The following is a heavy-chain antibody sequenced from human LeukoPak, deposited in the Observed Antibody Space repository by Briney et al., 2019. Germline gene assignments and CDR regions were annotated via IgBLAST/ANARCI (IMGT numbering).Heavy chain of an antibody. J-gene: IGHJ4*02. CDR3: ARDMVRGVMFGY. Sequence: ASVKVSCKASGYTFTGYNMHWVRQPPGQGLEWMGWINPNSGGTNYAQKFQGRVTMTRDTSISTAYMELSRLRSDDTAVYYCARDMVRGVMFGYWGQGTLVTVSS. CDR1: GYTFTGYN. D-gene: IGHD3-10*01. V-gene: IGHV1-2*02. CDR2: INPNSGGT.